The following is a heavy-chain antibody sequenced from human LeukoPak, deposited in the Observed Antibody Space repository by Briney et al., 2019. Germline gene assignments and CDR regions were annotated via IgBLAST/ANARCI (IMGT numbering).Heavy chain of an antibody. CDR2: IYYSGST. CDR3: ARVGLRSGSGRHHHPGY. J-gene: IGHJ4*02. V-gene: IGHV4-59*08. CDR1: GGSISTYY. Sequence: LETLSLTCTVSGGSISTYYWSWIRQPPGKGLEWIGYIYYSGSTNYNPSLKSRVTISVDTSKNQFSLKLSSVTAADTAVYYCARVGLRSGSGRHHHPGYWGQGTLVTVSS. D-gene: IGHD3-10*01.